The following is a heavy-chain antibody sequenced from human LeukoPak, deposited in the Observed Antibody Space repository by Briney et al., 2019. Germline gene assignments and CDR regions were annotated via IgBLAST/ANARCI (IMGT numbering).Heavy chain of an antibody. J-gene: IGHJ6*04. CDR1: GFTFSSYE. Sequence: GGSLRLSCAASGFTFSSYEMNWVRQAPGKGLEWVSYISSSGSTIYYADSVKGRFTISGDNAKNSLYLQMNSLRAEDTAVYYCAELGITMIGGVWGKGTTVTISS. CDR2: ISSSGSTI. V-gene: IGHV3-48*03. D-gene: IGHD3-10*02. CDR3: AELGITMIGGV.